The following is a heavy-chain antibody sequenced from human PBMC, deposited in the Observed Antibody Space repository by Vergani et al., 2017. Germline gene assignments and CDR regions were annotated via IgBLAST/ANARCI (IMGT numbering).Heavy chain of an antibody. CDR2: ISGGDDTS. V-gene: IGHV3-23*01. D-gene: IGHD1/OR15-1a*01. Sequence: EVQMLESGGGLVQPGGSRRLSCVASGFTFSNYHMNWFRQAPGKGLEWVSTISGGDDTSAYAESVKGRFTISREKSKNTLYLQMNSLRAEDTAVYYCGKLTHGTLLMGGPIWGHWGQGTLVTVSS. J-gene: IGHJ4*02. CDR3: GKLTHGTLLMGGPIWGH. CDR1: GFTFSNYH.